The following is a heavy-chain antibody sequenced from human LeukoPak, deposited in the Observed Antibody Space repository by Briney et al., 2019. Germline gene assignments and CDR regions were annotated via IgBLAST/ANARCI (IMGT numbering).Heavy chain of an antibody. J-gene: IGHJ6*02. Sequence: EASVKYSCKASGYTFTSYDINWVRQATGQGLEWMGWMNPNSGNTGYAQKFQGRVTMTRNTSISTAYMELSSLRSEDTAVYYCARGRRRGYYYGMDVWGQGTTVTVSS. CDR3: ARGRRRGYYYGMDV. CDR1: GYTFTSYD. V-gene: IGHV1-8*01. D-gene: IGHD1-14*01. CDR2: MNPNSGNT.